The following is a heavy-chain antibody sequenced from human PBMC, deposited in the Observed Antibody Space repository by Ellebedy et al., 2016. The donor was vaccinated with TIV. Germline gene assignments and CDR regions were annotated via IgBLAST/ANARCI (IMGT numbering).Heavy chain of an antibody. J-gene: IGHJ5*02. D-gene: IGHD3-3*01. CDR3: ASGHWSGGYWFDP. CDR1: GGSINGSNYY. V-gene: IGHV4-39*07. CDR2: MYYSGST. Sequence: MPSETLSLTCTVSGGSINGSNYYWGWIRQSPGKGLEWIGSMYYSGSTYNNPSLKSRITISVETSKNQFSLKLTSVTAADTAVYYCASGHWSGGYWFDPWGQGTPVTVSS.